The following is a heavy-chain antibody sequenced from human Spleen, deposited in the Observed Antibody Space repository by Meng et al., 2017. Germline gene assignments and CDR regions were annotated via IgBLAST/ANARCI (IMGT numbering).Heavy chain of an antibody. CDR3: ARLFLPEEDYVYYYFGMDV. CDR1: GYTFTTYG. D-gene: IGHD3-22*01. Sequence: ASVKVSCKASGYTFTTYGINWVRQAPGQGLEWMGWVSAYSGDTNYAQKFQGRVTMTTDTSTGTAYMELRTLRSDDTAVYYCARLFLPEEDYVYYYFGMDVWGQGTTVTVSS. V-gene: IGHV1-18*01. J-gene: IGHJ6*02. CDR2: VSAYSGDT.